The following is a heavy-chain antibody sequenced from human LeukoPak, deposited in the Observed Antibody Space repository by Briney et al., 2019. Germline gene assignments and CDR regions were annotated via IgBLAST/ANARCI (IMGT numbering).Heavy chain of an antibody. CDR3: ARGWWGPTPYYYVYMDV. CDR1: GGSISSYY. CDR2: INYSGST. Sequence: SETLSLTCTVSGGSISSYYWSWIRQPPGKGLEWIGCINYSGSTNYNPSLKSRVTTSVDTSKNQFSLKLSSVTAADTAVYYCARGWWGPTPYYYVYMDVWGKGTTVTISS. D-gene: IGHD1-26*01. V-gene: IGHV4-59*01. J-gene: IGHJ6*03.